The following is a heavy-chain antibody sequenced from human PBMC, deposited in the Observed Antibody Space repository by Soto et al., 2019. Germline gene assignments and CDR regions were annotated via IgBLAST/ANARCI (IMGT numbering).Heavy chain of an antibody. CDR1: SGSISSYY. V-gene: IGHV4-59*01. Sequence: QVQLQESGPRLMKPSETLSLTCTVASGSISSYYWSWLRQPPGKGLEWIGYVYYSGNTNYNSSLKIRVTISIDPSKNQFSLTLNSVTAANTAVYYCARTPFYYFGLGTHLYYFEFWEQGALVTVSS. J-gene: IGHJ4*02. CDR3: ARTPFYYFGLGTHLYYFEF. D-gene: IGHD3-10*01. CDR2: VYYSGNT.